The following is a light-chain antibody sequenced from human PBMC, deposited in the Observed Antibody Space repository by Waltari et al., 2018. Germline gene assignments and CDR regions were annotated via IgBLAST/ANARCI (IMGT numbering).Light chain of an antibody. CDR3: SSYSTTSAVV. J-gene: IGLJ2*01. CDR1: SSDVGGYKY. V-gene: IGLV2-14*03. CDR2: DVA. Sequence: QSALTQPASVSGSPGQSISVSCKGTSSDVGGYKYVSWYQHHPGQAPKLLIYDVAKRPSGVSDRFSGSKTGNTASLTISGLRAEDEAFYYCSSYSTTSAVVFGGGTKMTVL.